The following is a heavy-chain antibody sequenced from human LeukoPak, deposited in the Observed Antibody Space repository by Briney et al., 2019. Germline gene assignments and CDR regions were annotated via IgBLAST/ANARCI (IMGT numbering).Heavy chain of an antibody. CDR3: GMSGDRVPLQDDVFDV. CDR1: GYSFTSYC. CDR2: IYPGDSGP. V-gene: IGHV5-51*04. J-gene: IGHJ3*01. D-gene: IGHD1-26*01. Sequence: GESLKISCKVSGYSFTSYCIGWVRQMPGKGLEWMGEIYPGDSGPTYSPSFQGQVTISVDKPINTAHLQWSSLQASDTAMYYCGMSGDRVPLQDDVFDVWGQGTMVTVST.